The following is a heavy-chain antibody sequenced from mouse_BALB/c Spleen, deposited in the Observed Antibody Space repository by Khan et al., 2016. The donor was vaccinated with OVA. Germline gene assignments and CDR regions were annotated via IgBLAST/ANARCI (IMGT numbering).Heavy chain of an antibody. CDR2: VNTGGSYT. Sequence: EVELVESGGDLVKPGGSLKLSCAASGFTFSTYGMSWVRQTPDKRLEWVATVNTGGSYTSYPDGVQGRFSLSMYNAKNTLYLQMSGLKSEDTAMFYCTRLAYYYDSEGFAYWGQGTLVTVSA. J-gene: IGHJ3*01. CDR3: TRLAYYYDSEGFAY. CDR1: GFTFSTYG. V-gene: IGHV5-6*01. D-gene: IGHD1-1*01.